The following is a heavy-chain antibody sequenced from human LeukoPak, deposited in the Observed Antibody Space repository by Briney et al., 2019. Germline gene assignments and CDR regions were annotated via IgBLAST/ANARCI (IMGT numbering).Heavy chain of an antibody. CDR3: ARGTGGYGSGSYYNSFDY. Sequence: SETLSLTCAVSGGSISSGGYSWSWIRQPPGKGLEWIGYIYYSGSTYYNPSLKSRVTISVDTSKNQFSLKLSSVTAADTAVYYCARGTGGYGSGSYYNSFDYWGQGTLVTVSS. V-gene: IGHV4-30-4*07. CDR2: IYYSGST. J-gene: IGHJ4*02. CDR1: GGSISSGGYS. D-gene: IGHD3-10*01.